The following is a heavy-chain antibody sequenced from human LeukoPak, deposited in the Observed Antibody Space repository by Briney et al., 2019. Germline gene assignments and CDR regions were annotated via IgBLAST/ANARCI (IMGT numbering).Heavy chain of an antibody. Sequence: GGSLRLSCAASGFTFSSYGMHWVRQAPGKGLEWVAVISYDGSNKYYADSVKGRFTISRDNSKNTLYLQMNSLRAEDTAVYYCAKDGSSGYQGGAFDYWGQGTLVTVSS. D-gene: IGHD3-22*01. CDR1: GFTFSSYG. CDR2: ISYDGSNK. CDR3: AKDGSSGYQGGAFDY. J-gene: IGHJ4*02. V-gene: IGHV3-30*18.